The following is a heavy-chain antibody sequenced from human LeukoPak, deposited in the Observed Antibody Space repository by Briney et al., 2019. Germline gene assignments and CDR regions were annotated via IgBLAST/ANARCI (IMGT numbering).Heavy chain of an antibody. D-gene: IGHD2-15*01. CDR2: IYDSGNT. CDR3: ARLLLGDCSGGSCKDDMDV. V-gene: IGHV4-59*08. Sequence: KSSETLSITCTVSGGSITSYYWGWIRQPPGKGLEWIGYIYDSGNTNFNPSLKSRVTISLDTSKNQFSLRLSSVTAADTAVYYCARLLLGDCSGGSCKDDMDVWGQGTTVTVSS. CDR1: GGSITSYY. J-gene: IGHJ6*02.